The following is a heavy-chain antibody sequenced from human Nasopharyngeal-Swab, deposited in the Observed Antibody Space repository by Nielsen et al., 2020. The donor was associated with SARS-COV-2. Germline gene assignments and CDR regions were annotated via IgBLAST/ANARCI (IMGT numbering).Heavy chain of an antibody. Sequence: SETLSLTCVVYGGSSSGYYWSWIRQPPGKGLEWIGEIIHSGSTNYNPSLKSRVTIPVDTSKNQFSLKLSSVTPADTAVYYCARWTTVTTRLDYWGQGTLVTVSS. D-gene: IGHD4-17*01. CDR2: IIHSGST. V-gene: IGHV4-34*12. CDR1: GGSSSGYY. CDR3: ARWTTVTTRLDY. J-gene: IGHJ4*02.